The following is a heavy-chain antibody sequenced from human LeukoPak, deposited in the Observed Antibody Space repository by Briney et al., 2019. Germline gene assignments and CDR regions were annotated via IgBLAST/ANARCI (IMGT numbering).Heavy chain of an antibody. V-gene: IGHV1-2*06. CDR1: GGTFSSYA. CDR2: INPNSGGT. Sequence: ASVKVSCKASGGTFSSYAITWVRQAPGQGLEWMGRINPNSGGTNYAQKFQGRVTMTRDTSISTAYMELSRLRSDDTAVYYCARVEPLWFGEFKSAEFAYWGQGTLVTVSS. J-gene: IGHJ4*02. CDR3: ARVEPLWFGEFKSAEFAY. D-gene: IGHD3-10*01.